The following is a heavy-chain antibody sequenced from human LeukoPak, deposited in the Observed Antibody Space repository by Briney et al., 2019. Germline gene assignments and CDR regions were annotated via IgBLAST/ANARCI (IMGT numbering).Heavy chain of an antibody. CDR3: AGTLGAELWFGEYY. CDR2: ISAYNGNT. Sequence: AASVKVSCKASGYTFTSYGISWVRQAPGQGLEWMGWISAYNGNTNYAQKLQGRVTMTTDTSTSTAYMELRSLRSDDTAVYYCAGTLGAELWFGEYYWGQGTLVTVSS. J-gene: IGHJ4*02. CDR1: GYTFTSYG. D-gene: IGHD3-10*01. V-gene: IGHV1-18*01.